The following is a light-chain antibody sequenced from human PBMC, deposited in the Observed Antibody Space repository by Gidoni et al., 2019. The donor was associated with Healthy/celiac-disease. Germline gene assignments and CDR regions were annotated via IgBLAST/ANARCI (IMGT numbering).Light chain of an antibody. J-gene: IGKJ4*01. Sequence: DILLTQSPTFLSASIGDRVTITCRASQGIPYYFVWYQQKPGKAPKLLIYAAYTLQSGVPSRFSGSGSGKEFTLTISSLQPEDFANYYCQQLNSYPLTFGGGTKVEIK. CDR3: QQLNSYPLT. CDR2: AAY. CDR1: QGIPYY. V-gene: IGKV1-9*01.